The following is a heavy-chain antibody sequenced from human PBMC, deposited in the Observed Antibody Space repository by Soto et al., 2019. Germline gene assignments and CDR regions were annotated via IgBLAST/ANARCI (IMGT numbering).Heavy chain of an antibody. CDR3: ARALYYHDSDGYPFDS. D-gene: IGHD3-22*01. CDR2: IHHGGST. J-gene: IGHJ4*02. Sequence: SETLSLTCTVSGDSISSSGYYWTWIRQHPGKGLEWIGYIHHGGSTYYNPSLKSRPTISVETSRNQFSLKLSSVTAADTAVYYCARALYYHDSDGYPFDSWGQGTLVTVSS. CDR1: GDSISSSGYY. V-gene: IGHV4-31*03.